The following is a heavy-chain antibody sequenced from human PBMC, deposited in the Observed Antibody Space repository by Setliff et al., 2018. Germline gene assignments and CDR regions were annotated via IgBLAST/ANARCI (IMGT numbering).Heavy chain of an antibody. CDR3: ARGITDFDY. CDR1: GNSFSSFS. J-gene: IGHJ4*02. V-gene: IGHV1-18*01. D-gene: IGHD1-20*01. CDR2: VSTYNGDT. Sequence: GASVKVSCKASGNSFSSFSITWVRQAPGQGLEWMGWVSTYNGDTKYAQNFRGRVTMTTDMSTSTVYMELRSLRSDDTAVYYCARGITDFDYWGQGTLVTVSS.